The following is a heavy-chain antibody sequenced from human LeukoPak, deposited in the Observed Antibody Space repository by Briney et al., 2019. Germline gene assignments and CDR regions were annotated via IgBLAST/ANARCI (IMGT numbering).Heavy chain of an antibody. V-gene: IGHV4-4*07. Sequence: PSETLSLTCTVSGGSISSYYWSWIRQPAGKGLEWIGRIYTSGSTNYNPSLKSRVPMSVDTSKNQFSLKLSSVTAADTAVYYCARASLDCSSTSCSLNFDYWGQGTLVTVSS. CDR2: IYTSGST. D-gene: IGHD2-2*01. CDR3: ARASLDCSSTSCSLNFDY. CDR1: GGSISSYY. J-gene: IGHJ4*02.